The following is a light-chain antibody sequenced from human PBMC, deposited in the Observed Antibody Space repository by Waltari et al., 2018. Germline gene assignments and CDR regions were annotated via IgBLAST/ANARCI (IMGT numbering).Light chain of an antibody. CDR3: ATWDASLTGWV. CDR1: SSNIGRTP. V-gene: IGLV1-44*01. CDR2: SN. Sequence: QSVLTQPPSASGTPGQRVTISCSGSSSNIGRTPVNWYQQLPGTAPKLLIHSNQRPSGVPDRFSVSKSGTSASLAISGLQSEDEADYYCATWDASLTGWVFGGGTKLTVL. J-gene: IGLJ2*01.